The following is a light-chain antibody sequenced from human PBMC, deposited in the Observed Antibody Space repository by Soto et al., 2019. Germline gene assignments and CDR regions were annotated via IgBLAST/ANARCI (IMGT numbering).Light chain of an antibody. CDR1: QRISSY. CDR3: QQSYSTPWT. V-gene: IGKV1-39*01. J-gene: IGKJ1*01. Sequence: IQLTQSPSSLAASVGGRVTITCRASQRISSYLNWYQQKPGKAAKLLIYAASSLQSGGRSRFSGSGSGTDFTLTISSLQPEDFATYYCQQSYSTPWTFGQGTKVDIK. CDR2: AAS.